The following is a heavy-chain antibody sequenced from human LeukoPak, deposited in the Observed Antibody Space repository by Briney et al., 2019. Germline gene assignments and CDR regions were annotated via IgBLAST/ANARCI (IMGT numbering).Heavy chain of an antibody. V-gene: IGHV4-31*03. Sequence: PSQTLSLTCTVSGGSISSGDYYWSWIRQQPGKGLEWIGYSHHSGSSYYNPSLNSRVMISVDRSANHFSLKVSSVTAADTAVYYCARVEEMATINYWGQGTLVTVSS. J-gene: IGHJ4*02. CDR1: GGSISSGDYY. D-gene: IGHD5-24*01. CDR2: SHHSGSS. CDR3: ARVEEMATINY.